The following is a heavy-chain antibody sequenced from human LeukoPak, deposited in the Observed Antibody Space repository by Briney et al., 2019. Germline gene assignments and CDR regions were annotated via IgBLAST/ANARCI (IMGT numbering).Heavy chain of an antibody. CDR1: GFTLSNYW. CDR3: ARDGGAVTHDWYFDL. J-gene: IGHJ2*01. Sequence: GGSLRLSCAASGFTLSNYWMIHWVRQVPGKGLQWVSRINNDGNLKTDGRDTGYADSVKVRFTISTDNAKNTLYLQMNSLRAEDTAVYYCARDGGAVTHDWYFDLWGRGTQVTVSS. V-gene: IGHV3-74*01. D-gene: IGHD3-16*01. CDR2: INNDGNLKTDGRDT.